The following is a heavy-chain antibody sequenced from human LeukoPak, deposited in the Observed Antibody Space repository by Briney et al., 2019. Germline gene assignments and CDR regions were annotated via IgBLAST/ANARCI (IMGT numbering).Heavy chain of an antibody. CDR3: ARDPTVVPAATFDY. D-gene: IGHD2-2*01. CDR2: MNPNSGNT. CDR1: GYTFTSYD. V-gene: IGHV1-8*01. Sequence: ASVKVSCKASGYTFTSYDINWVRQATGQGLEWMGWMNPNSGNTGYAQKFQGRVTMTRNTSISTAYMELSSLRSEDTAVYYCARDPTVVPAATFDYWGQGTLVTVSS. J-gene: IGHJ4*02.